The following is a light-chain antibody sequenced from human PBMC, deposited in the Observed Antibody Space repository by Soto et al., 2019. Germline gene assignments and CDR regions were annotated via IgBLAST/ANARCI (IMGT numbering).Light chain of an antibody. CDR1: QSVANNH. Sequence: EIVLTQSPGTLSLSPGDRATLRCRASQSVANNHVAWYQQTVGQAPRLLVYGGSTRATGISSRVSGSGSGTDFTLTISRLEPEDFAAYFCQHYATSPWTFGQGTRVEIK. J-gene: IGKJ1*01. V-gene: IGKV3-20*01. CDR3: QHYATSPWT. CDR2: GGS.